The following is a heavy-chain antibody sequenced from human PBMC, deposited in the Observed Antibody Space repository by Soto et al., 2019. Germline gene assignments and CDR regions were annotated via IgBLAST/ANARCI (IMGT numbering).Heavy chain of an antibody. CDR1: GFTFSTYG. J-gene: IGHJ4*01. D-gene: IGHD6-13*01. CDR2: MSYDGTKE. CDR3: AKEYGSTWIDH. Sequence: QVELVESGGGVVQPGRSLRLSCAASGFTFSTYGMHWVRQAPGKGLEWVAAMSYDGTKEYYVDSVKGRFTISRDNSRNTLFLQLNSLRAEDTAVYYCAKEYGSTWIDHWGQEPSSPSPQ. V-gene: IGHV3-30*18.